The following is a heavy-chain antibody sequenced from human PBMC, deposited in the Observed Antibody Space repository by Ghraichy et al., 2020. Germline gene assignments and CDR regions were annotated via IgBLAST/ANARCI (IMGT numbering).Heavy chain of an antibody. Sequence: SCAVYGGSFSGYYWSWIRQPPGKGLEWIGEINHSGSTNYNPSLKSRVTISVDTSKNQFSLKLSSVTAADTAVYYCARVYYAYYYYYMDVWGKGTTVTVSS. V-gene: IGHV4-34*01. CDR1: GGSFSGYY. CDR3: ARVYYAYYYYYMDV. D-gene: IGHD3-22*01. CDR2: INHSGST. J-gene: IGHJ6*03.